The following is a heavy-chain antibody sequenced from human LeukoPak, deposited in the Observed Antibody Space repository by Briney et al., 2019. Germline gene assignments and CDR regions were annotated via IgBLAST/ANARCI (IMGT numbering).Heavy chain of an antibody. V-gene: IGHV3-30*03. CDR2: ISYHGNNE. Sequence: PGGSLRLSCAASGFTFSLYGMHWVRQAPGKGLEWVAVISYHGNNEYYADSVKGRFTISRDNSKNTLYLQMNSLTDDDTAVYYCARCPESSGYYYELDSWGQGTLVTVSS. J-gene: IGHJ4*02. CDR3: ARCPESSGYYYELDS. D-gene: IGHD3-22*01. CDR1: GFTFSLYG.